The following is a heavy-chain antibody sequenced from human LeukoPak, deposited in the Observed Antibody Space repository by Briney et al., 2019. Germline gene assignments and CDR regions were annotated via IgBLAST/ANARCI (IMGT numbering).Heavy chain of an antibody. V-gene: IGHV1-8*03. CDR2: MNPNSGNT. J-gene: IGHJ6*03. D-gene: IGHD3-3*01. CDR3: ARAERRSYDLWGDQHYYYMDV. Sequence: ASVKVSCKASGYTFTRYDINWVRQATGQGLEWMGWMNPNSGNTGYAQKFQDRVTITRDTSMSTAYMELSSLRSEDTAVYYCARAERRSYDLWGDQHYYYMDVWGEGATVTVSS. CDR1: GYTFTRYD.